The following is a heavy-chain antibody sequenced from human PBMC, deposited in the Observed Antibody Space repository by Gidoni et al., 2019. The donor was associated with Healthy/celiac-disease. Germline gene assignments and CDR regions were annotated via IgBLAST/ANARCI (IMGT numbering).Heavy chain of an antibody. Sequence: EVQLVESGGGLVQPGGSLRLSCAASGFTFSSYEMNWVRQAPGKGLVVVSYISSSGSTIYYADSVKGRFTISRDNAKNSLYLQMNSLRAEDTAVYYCASSPWGVIIQIDYWGQGTLVTVSS. V-gene: IGHV3-48*03. J-gene: IGHJ4*02. CDR1: GFTFSSYE. D-gene: IGHD3-10*01. CDR3: ASSPWGVIIQIDY. CDR2: ISSSGSTI.